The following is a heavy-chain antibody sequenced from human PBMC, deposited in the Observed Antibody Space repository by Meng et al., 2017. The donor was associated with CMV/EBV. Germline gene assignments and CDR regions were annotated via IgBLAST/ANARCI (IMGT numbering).Heavy chain of an antibody. CDR1: GYTFTSYY. CDR2: INPSGGST. CDR3: ARAFPRSSGSYYLSPFFDY. D-gene: IGHD1-26*01. Sequence: ASVKVSCKASGYTFTSYYMHWVRQAPGQGLEWMGIINPSGGSTSYAQKFQGRVNMTRDTSTSTVYMELSSLRSEDTAVYYCARAFPRSSGSYYLSPFFDYWGQGTLVTVSS. V-gene: IGHV1-46*01. J-gene: IGHJ4*02.